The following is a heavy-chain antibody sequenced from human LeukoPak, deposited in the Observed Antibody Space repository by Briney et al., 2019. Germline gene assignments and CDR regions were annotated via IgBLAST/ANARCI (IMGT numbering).Heavy chain of an antibody. D-gene: IGHD2-15*01. CDR2: ISSSGSVM. CDR1: GFTFRSYE. V-gene: IGHV3-48*03. CDR3: VRDGRYCSGGRCFPI. Sequence: GGSLRLSCAASGFTFRSYEMNWVRQAPGKGLEWVSFISSSGSVMYYADSVKGRFTISRDNAKNSLYLQMNSLRAEDTALYYCVRDGRYCSGGRCFPIWGQGTLVTVST. J-gene: IGHJ4*02.